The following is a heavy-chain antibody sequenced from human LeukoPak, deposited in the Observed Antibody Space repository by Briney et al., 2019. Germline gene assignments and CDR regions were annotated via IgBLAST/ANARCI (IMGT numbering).Heavy chain of an antibody. CDR3: AKMRGQYYHSYYMDA. Sequence: GGSLRLSCAASGFIFSSYAMSWVRQAPGKGLEWGSYGGGGGSTYYADSVKGRFTVSRDNSKSTLYLQMNSLTAEDTAVYYCAKMRGQYYHSYYMDAWGKGTTVTVSS. V-gene: IGHV3-23*01. CDR1: GFIFSSYA. J-gene: IGHJ6*03. CDR2: GGGGGST.